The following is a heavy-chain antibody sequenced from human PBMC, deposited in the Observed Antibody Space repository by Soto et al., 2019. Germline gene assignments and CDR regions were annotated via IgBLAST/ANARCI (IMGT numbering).Heavy chain of an antibody. CDR1: EFIVSSNY. D-gene: IGHD3-16*01. V-gene: IGHV3-66*01. CDR3: ARGAGGRLLGDHPQHFDY. CDR2: IYGGGSR. Sequence: EVQLVESGGGLVQPGGSLRLSCTASEFIVSSNYMSWVRQAPGKGLEWVSLIYGGGSRFYADSVRGRFTISRDNSKNTLYLQMNSLRAEDTALYYCARGAGGRLLGDHPQHFDYWGQGTLVTVSS. J-gene: IGHJ4*02.